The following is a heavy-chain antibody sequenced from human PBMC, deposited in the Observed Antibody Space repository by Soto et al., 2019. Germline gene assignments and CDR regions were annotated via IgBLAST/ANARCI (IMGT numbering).Heavy chain of an antibody. Sequence: SETLSLTCTVSGDSVTYYFWSWMRQPPGKGLEWIGHMYHGGRTNYSPSLKSRVTMSLDSSKNQFSLKVGSVTAADTAVYYCASSSLYGMDVWGQGTTVTVSS. CDR1: GDSVTYYF. CDR2: MYHGGRT. CDR3: ASSSLYGMDV. V-gene: IGHV4-59*08. J-gene: IGHJ6*02.